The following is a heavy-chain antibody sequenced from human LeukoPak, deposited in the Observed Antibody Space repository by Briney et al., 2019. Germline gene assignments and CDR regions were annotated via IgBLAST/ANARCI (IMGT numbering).Heavy chain of an antibody. CDR2: IKQDGSEK. J-gene: IGHJ4*02. CDR1: GFTFSNYW. V-gene: IGHV3-7*01. CDR3: ARGGVYSTSAVDY. D-gene: IGHD6-6*01. Sequence: GGSLRLSCAASGFTFSNYWMSWVRQAPGKGLEWVANIKQDGSEKYYVDSVKGRFTISRDNAKNSLYLQMNSLRAEDTAVYYCARGGVYSTSAVDYWGQGTLVIVSS.